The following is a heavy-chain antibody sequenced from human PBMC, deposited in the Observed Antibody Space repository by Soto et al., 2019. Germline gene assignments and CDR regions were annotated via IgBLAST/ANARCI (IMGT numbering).Heavy chain of an antibody. J-gene: IGHJ2*01. CDR3: AIILFGWGRYFEL. Sequence: QVQLQESGPGLVKPSETLSLTCTVSGGSISSYYWSWIRQPPGKGLEWIGYIYYSGSTNYNPSLESRSTLSVDTSPNPFSLKLSSVTAADTVVYYCAIILFGWGRYFELWGRGSLVTVSS. D-gene: IGHD6-19*01. CDR2: IYYSGST. CDR1: GGSISSYY. V-gene: IGHV4-59*01.